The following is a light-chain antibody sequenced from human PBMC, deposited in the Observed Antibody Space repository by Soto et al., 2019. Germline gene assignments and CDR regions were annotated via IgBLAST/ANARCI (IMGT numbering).Light chain of an antibody. CDR3: HSRA. J-gene: IGKJ5*01. V-gene: IGKV1-5*01. CDR1: QTISRW. CDR2: DAS. Sequence: IQLTQTPSSLSASVGDEFTITCRASQTISRWSAWYQQKPGRAPKLLIYDASTLESGVPSRFSGSGSETEFTLTISRLQPDDFATYFCHSRAFGQGTRLEI.